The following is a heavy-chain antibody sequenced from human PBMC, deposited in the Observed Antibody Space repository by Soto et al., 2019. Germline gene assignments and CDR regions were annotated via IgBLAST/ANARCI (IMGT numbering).Heavy chain of an antibody. CDR2: IYWNDDK. CDR3: EHAHRNHHFQTGYYPLFDY. CDR1: GFSLRTSGVG. J-gene: IGHJ4*02. Sequence: SGPTLVNPTQTLTLTCKYFSGFSLRTSGVGVGWIRQPPGKAPEWLALIYWNDDKFYSPSLKTRLTITKDTARNQVVLSMTDMDPVDTATYYCEHAHRNHHFQTGYYPLFDYWGPGTLVTVSS. V-gene: IGHV2-5*01. D-gene: IGHD3-9*01.